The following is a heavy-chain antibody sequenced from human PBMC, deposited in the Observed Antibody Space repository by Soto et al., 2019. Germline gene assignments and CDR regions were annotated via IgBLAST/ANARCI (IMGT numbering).Heavy chain of an antibody. CDR3: ARRHSGGFFRFFDS. V-gene: IGHV1-69*06. J-gene: IGHJ4*02. Sequence: GASVKVSCKACGVSLRTNPISWVRQAPGQGLEWMGGTGSGAGPGNHAQKFQGRLTVTADKSTSTVYMELTNLSSEDTAVYYCARRHSGGFFRFFDSWGQGTLVTVSS. CDR2: TGSGAGPG. CDR1: GVSLRTNP. D-gene: IGHD2-15*01.